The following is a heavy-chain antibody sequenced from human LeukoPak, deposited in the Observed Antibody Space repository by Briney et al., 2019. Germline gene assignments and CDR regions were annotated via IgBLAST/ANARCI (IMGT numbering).Heavy chain of an antibody. J-gene: IGHJ6*02. CDR2: IYSGGST. CDR1: GFTVSSKC. Sequence: GGSLRLSCAASGFTVSSKCMSWVRQAPGKGLEWVSVIYSGGSTYYADSVKGRFTISRDNSKNTLYLQMNSLRAEDTAVYYCARDSRYGGRTYYYYYGMDVWGQGTTVTVSS. D-gene: IGHD4-23*01. CDR3: ARDSRYGGRTYYYYYGMDV. V-gene: IGHV3-53*01.